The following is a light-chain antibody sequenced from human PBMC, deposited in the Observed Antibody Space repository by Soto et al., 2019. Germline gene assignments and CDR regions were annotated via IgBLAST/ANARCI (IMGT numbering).Light chain of an antibody. J-gene: IGLJ2*01. V-gene: IGLV1-51*01. CDR3: GTGDSSLSVGL. CDR2: DND. Sequence: QSVLTQPPSVSAAPGQKVTISCSGSSSNIGHNYVCWYQHLPGTAPKLLIFDNDKRPSGIPDRFSGSKSGTSATLGITGLKAGDEADYYCGTGDSSLSVGLFGGGTKVTGL. CDR1: SSNIGHNY.